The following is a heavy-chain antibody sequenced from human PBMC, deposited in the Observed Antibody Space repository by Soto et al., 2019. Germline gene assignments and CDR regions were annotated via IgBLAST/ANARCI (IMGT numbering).Heavy chain of an antibody. D-gene: IGHD5-18*01. CDR1: GFTFSSYS. V-gene: IGHV3-48*01. Sequence: PGGSLRLSCAASGFTFSSYSMNWVRQAPGKGLEWVSYISSSSSTIYYADSVKGRFTISRDNAKNSLYLQMNSLRAEDTAVYYCARDGGYSYGPFAYWGQGTLVTVSS. J-gene: IGHJ4*02. CDR2: ISSSSSTI. CDR3: ARDGGYSYGPFAY.